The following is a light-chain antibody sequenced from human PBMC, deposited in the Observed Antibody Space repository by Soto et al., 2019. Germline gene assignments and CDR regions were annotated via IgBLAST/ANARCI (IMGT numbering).Light chain of an antibody. CDR2: GAS. Sequence: EIVLTQSPGTLSWSPRERANLSCRASQSVSRSSLAWYPQKPGQAPRLRIYGASSMATGIPDRFSGSGSGTDYTLTIRRLEPEDFAVYYCHQYGSSPLYTFGQGTKVEIK. CDR1: QSVSRSS. V-gene: IGKV3-20*01. J-gene: IGKJ2*01. CDR3: HQYGSSPLYT.